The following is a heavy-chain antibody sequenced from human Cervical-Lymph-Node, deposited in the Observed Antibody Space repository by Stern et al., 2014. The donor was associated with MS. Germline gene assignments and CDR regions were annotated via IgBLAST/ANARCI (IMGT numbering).Heavy chain of an antibody. J-gene: IGHJ4*02. V-gene: IGHV1-69*01. Sequence: QMQLVQSGSEVKKPGSSVKVSCKPSGDTFSRYALSWVRQAPGQGLEWVGGLIPFFGATRYGQKFQGRVTITPEESTGTAFMELTNLTSDDTAVYYCALRRSYYVYWGQGTLISVSS. CDR1: GDTFSRYA. D-gene: IGHD4-11*01. CDR3: ALRRSYYVY. CDR2: LIPFFGAT.